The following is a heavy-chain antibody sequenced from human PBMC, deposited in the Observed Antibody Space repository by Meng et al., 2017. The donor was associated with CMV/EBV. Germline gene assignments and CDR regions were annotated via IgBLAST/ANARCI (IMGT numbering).Heavy chain of an antibody. D-gene: IGHD3-10*01. CDR1: GFTFSSYA. CDR3: ARDLSGFDY. Sequence: GESLKISCAASGFTFSSYAMHWVRQAPGKGLEWVAVISYDGSNKYYADSVKGRFTISRDNSKNTLYLQMNSLRAEDTAVYYCARDLSGFDYWGQGTLVTVSS. CDR2: ISYDGSNK. V-gene: IGHV3-30*04. J-gene: IGHJ4*02.